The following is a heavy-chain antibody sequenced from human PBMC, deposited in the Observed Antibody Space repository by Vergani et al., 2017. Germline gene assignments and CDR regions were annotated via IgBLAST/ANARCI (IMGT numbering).Heavy chain of an antibody. Sequence: QVQLQQWGGGLLKPSETLSLTCVVNGESFTSYHWTWIRQSPGEGLEWVGDIDHTGRPDYNPSLKSRLTMSVDKSRNQFSLPLNSVTATDTAIYFCARVNTETNGHLYYYDDMDVWGQGTAVTVS. D-gene: IGHD4-11*01. CDR3: ARVNTETNGHLYYYDDMDV. CDR1: GESFTSYH. CDR2: IDHTGRP. V-gene: IGHV4-34*01. J-gene: IGHJ6*02.